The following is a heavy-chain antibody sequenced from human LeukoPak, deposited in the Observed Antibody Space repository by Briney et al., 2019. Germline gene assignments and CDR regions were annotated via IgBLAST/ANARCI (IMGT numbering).Heavy chain of an antibody. J-gene: IGHJ4*02. V-gene: IGHV4-34*01. CDR1: GGSFSGYY. CDR3: ASGRGNGYNSGY. Sequence: NPSETLSLTCAVYGGSFSGYYWSWIRQPPGKGLEWIGEINHSGSTNYNPSLKSRVTISVDTSKNQFSLKLSSVTAADTAVYYCASGRGNGYNSGYWGQGTLVTVSS. D-gene: IGHD5-12*01. CDR2: INHSGST.